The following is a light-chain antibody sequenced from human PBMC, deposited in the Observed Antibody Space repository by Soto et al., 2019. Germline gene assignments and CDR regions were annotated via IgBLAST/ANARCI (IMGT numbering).Light chain of an antibody. V-gene: IGKV3-20*01. CDR1: QSVSSSY. CDR3: QQYGDSPLT. CDR2: GAS. J-gene: IGKJ4*01. Sequence: EIVLTQSPGTLSLSPGERATLSCRASQSVSSSYLAWYQQKPGQAPGRLIYGASSRATGIPDRFSGSGAGTDFTLTISRLEPEDFAVYYCQQYGDSPLTFGGGTKVEI.